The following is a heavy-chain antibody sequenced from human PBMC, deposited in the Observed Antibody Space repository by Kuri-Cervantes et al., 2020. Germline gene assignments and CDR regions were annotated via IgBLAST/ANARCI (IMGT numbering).Heavy chain of an antibody. CDR1: GYTFTGYY. Sequence: ASVKVSCKASGYTFTGYYMHWVRQAPGQGLEWMGWINPNSGGTNYAQKFQGRVTMTRDTSTSTAYMELRSLRSDDTAAYYCARDPDAHPGAYYYYGMDVWGQGTTVTVSS. CDR2: INPNSGGT. D-gene: IGHD1-14*01. CDR3: ARDPDAHPGAYYYYGMDV. J-gene: IGHJ6*02. V-gene: IGHV1-2*02.